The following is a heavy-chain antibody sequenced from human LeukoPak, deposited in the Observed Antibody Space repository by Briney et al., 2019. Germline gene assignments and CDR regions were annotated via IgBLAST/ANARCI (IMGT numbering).Heavy chain of an antibody. V-gene: IGHV3-30-3*01. CDR2: ISYDGSNK. CDR1: GFTFSSYA. Sequence: GGSLRLSCAASGFTFSSYAMHWVRQAPGKGLEWVAVISYDGSNKYYADSVKGRFTISRDNSKNTLYLQMNSLRAEDTAVYYCVRGGTYCDSTCKGADYWGQGTLVAVSA. D-gene: IGHD2/OR15-2a*01. J-gene: IGHJ4*02. CDR3: VRGGTYCDSTCKGADY.